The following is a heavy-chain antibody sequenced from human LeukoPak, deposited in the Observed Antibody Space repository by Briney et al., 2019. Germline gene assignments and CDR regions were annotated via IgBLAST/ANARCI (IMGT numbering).Heavy chain of an antibody. J-gene: IGHJ5*02. CDR1: GGSLSGYY. V-gene: IGHV4-34*01. Sequence: PSETLSLTCAVYGGSLSGYYWSWIRQPPGKGLEWIGEINHGGSTNYNPSLKSRVTVSVDTSKNQFSLNLSSATAADTAVYYCARNEKTDIVVVVAATGPWFDPWGQGTLVTVSS. D-gene: IGHD2-15*01. CDR2: INHGGST. CDR3: ARNEKTDIVVVVAATGPWFDP.